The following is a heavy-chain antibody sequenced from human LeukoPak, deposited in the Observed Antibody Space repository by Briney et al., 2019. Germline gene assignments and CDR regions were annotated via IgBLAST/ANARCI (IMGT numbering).Heavy chain of an antibody. J-gene: IGHJ4*02. CDR3: ARHLRAVAGGRYFDY. V-gene: IGHV4-61*05. CDR2: IYYSGST. Sequence: KPSETLSLTCTVSGDSFSSSTYSWGWVRQPPGKGLEWIAYIYYSGSTNYNASLKSRVTISVDTSKNQVSLKLSSVTAADTAVYYCARHLRAVAGGRYFDYWGQGTQVTVSS. CDR1: GDSFSSSTYS. D-gene: IGHD6-19*01.